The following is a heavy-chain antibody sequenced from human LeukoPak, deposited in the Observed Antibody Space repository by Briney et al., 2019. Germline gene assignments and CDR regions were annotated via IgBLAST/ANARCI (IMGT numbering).Heavy chain of an antibody. Sequence: ASVKVSCKASGYTFTGYYIFWVRQAPGQGLEWMGWINPNSGGTNYAQKFQGRVTMTRDTSISTAYMELSRLRSDDTAVFYCARGHHYFVSGSYYNFWGQGTLLTVSS. CDR2: INPNSGGT. CDR3: ARGHHYFVSGSYYNF. CDR1: GYTFTGYY. D-gene: IGHD3-10*01. V-gene: IGHV1-2*02. J-gene: IGHJ4*02.